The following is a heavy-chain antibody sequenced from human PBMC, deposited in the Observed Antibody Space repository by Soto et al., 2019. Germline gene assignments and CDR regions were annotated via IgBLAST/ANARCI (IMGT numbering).Heavy chain of an antibody. CDR1: GYTFTNYD. CDR2: MNPDSGHA. V-gene: IGHV1-8*01. D-gene: IGHD1-26*01. CDR3: ARRPHCSGGICYYGLDN. J-gene: IGHJ4*02. Sequence: ASVKVSCKASGYTFTNYDINWVRQAPGQGLEWMGWMNPDSGHAAYAQKFQGRVTLTTSTSTSTVYMELRSLRSEDTAVYYCARRPHCSGGICYYGLDNWGQGTLVTVSS.